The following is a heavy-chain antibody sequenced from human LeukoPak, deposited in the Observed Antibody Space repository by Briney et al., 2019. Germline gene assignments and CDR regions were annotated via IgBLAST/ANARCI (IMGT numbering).Heavy chain of an antibody. V-gene: IGHV4-30-4*08. CDR2: IYYSGST. CDR3: ARSRFSQYYFDY. D-gene: IGHD3-10*01. Sequence: SQTLSLTCTVSGGSISSGDYYWSWIRQPPGKGLEWIGYIYYSGSTYYNPSLKSRVTISVDTSKNQFSLKLSSVTAADTAVYYCARSRFSQYYFDYWGQGTLVTVSS. J-gene: IGHJ4*02. CDR1: GGSISSGDYY.